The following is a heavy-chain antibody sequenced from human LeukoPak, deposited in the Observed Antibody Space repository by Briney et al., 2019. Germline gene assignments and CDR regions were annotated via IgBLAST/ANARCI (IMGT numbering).Heavy chain of an antibody. J-gene: IGHJ6*04. D-gene: IGHD3-10*02. CDR1: GFTFSSHS. CDR2: ISSSSSTI. CDR3: AELSITMIGGV. Sequence: GGSLRLSCAASGFTFSSHSMNWVRQAPGKGLEWVSSISSSSSTIYYADSVKGRFTISRDNAKNSLYLQMNSLRAEDTAVYYCAELSITMIGGVWGKGTTVTISS. V-gene: IGHV3-48*01.